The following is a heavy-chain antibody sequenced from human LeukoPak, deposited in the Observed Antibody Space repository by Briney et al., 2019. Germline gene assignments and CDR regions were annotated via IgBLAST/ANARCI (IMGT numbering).Heavy chain of an antibody. J-gene: IGHJ4*02. D-gene: IGHD5-24*01. V-gene: IGHV1-18*01. Sequence: GASVKVSCKASGYTFTSYGISWVRQAHGQGLEWMGWISGSNGNTNYAQKLQGRVTMTTDTSTSTAYMELRSLRSDDTAVYYCARENDAYNQPYFDYWGQGTLVTVSS. CDR1: GYTFTSYG. CDR2: ISGSNGNT. CDR3: ARENDAYNQPYFDY.